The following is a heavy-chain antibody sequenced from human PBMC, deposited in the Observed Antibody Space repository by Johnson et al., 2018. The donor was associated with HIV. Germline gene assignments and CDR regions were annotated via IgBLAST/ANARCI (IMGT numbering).Heavy chain of an antibody. CDR3: WRDRSPYYGDYKSAFDI. D-gene: IGHD4-17*01. CDR1: GFTFRNFA. CDR2: ISYDGSNK. V-gene: IGHV3-30*01. J-gene: IGHJ3*02. Sequence: QVQLVESGGGVVQPGRSLRLSCAASGFTFRNFAMHWVRQAPGKGLEWLAVISYDGSNKYYADSVKGRFTISRDNSKNTLYLQMNSMRAEDTAVYYCWRDRSPYYGDYKSAFDICGQGTMVTVSS.